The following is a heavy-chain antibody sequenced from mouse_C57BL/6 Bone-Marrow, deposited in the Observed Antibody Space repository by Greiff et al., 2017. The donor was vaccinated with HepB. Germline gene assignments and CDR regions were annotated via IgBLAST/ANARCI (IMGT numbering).Heavy chain of an antibody. D-gene: IGHD2-3*01. CDR1: GYAFTNYL. Sequence: VQLQQSGAELVRPGTSVKVSCKASGYAFTNYLIEWVKQRPGQGLEWIGVINPGSGGTNYNEKFKGKATLTADKSSSTAYMQLSSLTSEDSAVYCCARGGWLLRYWYFDVWGTGTTVTVSS. V-gene: IGHV1-54*01. CDR3: ARGGWLLRYWYFDV. J-gene: IGHJ1*03. CDR2: INPGSGGT.